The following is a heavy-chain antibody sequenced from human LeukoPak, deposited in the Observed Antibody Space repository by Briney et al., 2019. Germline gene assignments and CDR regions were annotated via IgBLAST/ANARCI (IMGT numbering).Heavy chain of an antibody. Sequence: GGSLRLSCAASGFTFSSYAMHWVRQAPGKGLEWVAVISYDGSSKYYADSVKGRFTISRDNSKNTLYLQMNSLRAEDTAVYYCARDRNVDTAMAGDAFDIWGQGTMVTVSS. J-gene: IGHJ3*02. CDR2: ISYDGSSK. V-gene: IGHV3-30-3*01. CDR3: ARDRNVDTAMAGDAFDI. CDR1: GFTFSSYA. D-gene: IGHD5-18*01.